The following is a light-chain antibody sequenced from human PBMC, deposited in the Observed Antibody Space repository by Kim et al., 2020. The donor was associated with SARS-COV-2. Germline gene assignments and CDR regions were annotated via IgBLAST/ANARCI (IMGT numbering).Light chain of an antibody. CDR2: KAS. J-gene: IGKJ2*01. Sequence: DIQMTQSPSTLSASVGDRVTITCRASQRISSWLAWYQQKPGKAPKLLIYKASSLESGVPSRFSGSGSGTEFTLTISSLQPDDFATYYCQQYNRYLYTFGQGTKLEI. CDR3: QQYNRYLYT. V-gene: IGKV1-5*03. CDR1: QRISSW.